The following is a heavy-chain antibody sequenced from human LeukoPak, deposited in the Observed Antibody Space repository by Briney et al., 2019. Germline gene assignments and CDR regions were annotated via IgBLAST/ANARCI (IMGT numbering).Heavy chain of an antibody. D-gene: IGHD2-2*01. CDR3: ARARDFIVVVPAAILRHDAFDI. J-gene: IGHJ3*02. CDR2: IIPIFGTA. Sequence: ASVKVSCKASGYTFTSYYMHWVRQAPGQGLEWMGGIIPIFGTANYAQKFQGRVTITTDESTSTAYMELSSLRSEDTAVYYCARARDFIVVVPAAILRHDAFDIWGQGTMVTVSS. CDR1: GYTFTSYY. V-gene: IGHV1-69*05.